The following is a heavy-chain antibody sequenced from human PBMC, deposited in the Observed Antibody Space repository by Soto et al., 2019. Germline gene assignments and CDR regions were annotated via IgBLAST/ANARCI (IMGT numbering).Heavy chain of an antibody. D-gene: IGHD3-10*01. CDR3: ARVYGSGSYIAFDI. CDR1: GGTFSSYA. CDR2: IIPIFGTA. V-gene: IGHV1-69*13. Sequence: ASVKVSCKASGGTFSSYAISWVRQAPGQGLEWMGGIIPIFGTANYAQKFQGRVTITADESTSTAYMELSSLRSEDTAVYYCARVYGSGSYIAFDIWGQGTMVTVSS. J-gene: IGHJ3*02.